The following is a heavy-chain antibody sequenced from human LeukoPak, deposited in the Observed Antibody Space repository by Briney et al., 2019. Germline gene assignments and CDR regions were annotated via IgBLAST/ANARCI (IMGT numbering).Heavy chain of an antibody. CDR1: GFTFSSYS. D-gene: IGHD4-17*01. Sequence: GGSLRLSCAASGFTFSSYSMTWVRQAPGTGLGWVSSISSSSSYIYYADSVKGRFTISRDNAKNSLYLQMSSLRAEDTAVYYCARVWADYGDYYYYYYMDVWGKGTTVTVSS. V-gene: IGHV3-21*01. CDR2: ISSSSSYI. CDR3: ARVWADYGDYYYYYYMDV. J-gene: IGHJ6*03.